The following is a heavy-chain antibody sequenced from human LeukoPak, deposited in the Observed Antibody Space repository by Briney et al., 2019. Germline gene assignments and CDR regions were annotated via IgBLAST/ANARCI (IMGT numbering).Heavy chain of an antibody. CDR3: AATPMMMVRGVITFDY. J-gene: IGHJ4*02. V-gene: IGHV4-39*01. Sequence: PSETLSLTCTVSGGSISSSSYYWGWIRQPPGKGLEWIGSIYYSGSTYYNPSLKSRVTISVDTSKNQFSLELSSVTAADTAVYYCAATPMMMVRGVITFDYWGQGTLVTVSS. CDR1: GGSISSSSYY. D-gene: IGHD3-10*01. CDR2: IYYSGST.